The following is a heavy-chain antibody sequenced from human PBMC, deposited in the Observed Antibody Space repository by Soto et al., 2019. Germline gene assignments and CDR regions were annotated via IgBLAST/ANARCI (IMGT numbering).Heavy chain of an antibody. D-gene: IGHD3-16*01. CDR3: AKGLSNAKEV. CDR2: LTASGLNT. CDR1: GFNFGSYG. V-gene: IGHV3-23*01. J-gene: IGHJ6*02. Sequence: EVQLLESGGGLVQPGGSLRLSCSASGFNFGSYGMSWVRQAPGKGLEWVSGLTASGLNTYYTDSVKGRFTISRDNSRNTVYLHMRCLRVEDTAVFHCAKGLSNAKEVWGQGTTVTVSS.